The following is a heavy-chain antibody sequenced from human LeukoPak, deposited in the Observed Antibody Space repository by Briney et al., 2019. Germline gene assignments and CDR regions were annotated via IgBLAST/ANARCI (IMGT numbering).Heavy chain of an antibody. CDR3: ARGARGSGSYYGY. D-gene: IGHD3-10*01. CDR1: GGSIGSYY. J-gene: IGHJ4*02. Sequence: SETLSLTCTVSGGSIGSYYWSWIRQPPGKGLEWIGYIYYSGSTNYNPSLKSRVTISVDTSKSQLSLKLSSGTAADTAVYYCARGARGSGSYYGYWGEGTLVTVSS. CDR2: IYYSGST. V-gene: IGHV4-59*01.